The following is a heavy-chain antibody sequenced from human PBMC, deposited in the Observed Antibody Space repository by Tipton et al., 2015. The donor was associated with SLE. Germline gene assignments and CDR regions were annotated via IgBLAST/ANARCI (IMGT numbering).Heavy chain of an antibody. CDR3: AKIRTSGDYAPLVFDI. V-gene: IGHV3-23*01. D-gene: IGHD4-17*01. Sequence: SLRLSCAASGFTFSSYAMSWVRQAPGKGLEWVSGISGSGNSTYYADPLKGRFTISRDNSKNTLYLQMNSLRAEDTAVYYCAKIRTSGDYAPLVFDIWGQGTVVTVSS. CDR1: GFTFSSYA. CDR2: ISGSGNST. J-gene: IGHJ3*02.